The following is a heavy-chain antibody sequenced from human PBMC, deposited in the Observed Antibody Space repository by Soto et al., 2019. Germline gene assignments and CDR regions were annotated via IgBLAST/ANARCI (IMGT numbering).Heavy chain of an antibody. CDR1: GFTFSSYW. CDR2: IKQDGSEK. CDR3: ARDLTLPGIAVAGPSDY. V-gene: IGHV3-7*01. Sequence: GGSLRLSCAASGFTFSSYWMSWVRQAPGKGLEWVANIKQDGSEKYYVDSVKGRFTISRDNAKNSLYLQMNSLRAEDTAVYYCARDLTLPGIAVAGPSDYWGQGTLVTVSS. J-gene: IGHJ4*02. D-gene: IGHD6-19*01.